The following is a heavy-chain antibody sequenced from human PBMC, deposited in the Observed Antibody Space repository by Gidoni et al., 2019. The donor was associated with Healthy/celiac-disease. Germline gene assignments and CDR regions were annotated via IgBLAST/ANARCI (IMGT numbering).Heavy chain of an antibody. D-gene: IGHD3-22*01. V-gene: IGHV4-38-2*01. CDR1: GYSISSGYY. Sequence: KPSETLSLTCAVSGYSISSGYYWGWIRQPPGKGLEWIGSIYHSGSTYYTPSLKSRVTISVDTSKNQFSLKLSSVTAADTAVYYCVAPLYDSSGYDAFDIWGQGTMVTVSS. CDR2: IYHSGST. J-gene: IGHJ3*02. CDR3: VAPLYDSSGYDAFDI.